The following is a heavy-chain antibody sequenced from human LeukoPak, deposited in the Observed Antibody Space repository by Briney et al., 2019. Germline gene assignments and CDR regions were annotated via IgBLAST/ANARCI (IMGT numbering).Heavy chain of an antibody. CDR3: AREGHGGYDGERGGAFDI. CDR2: ISPDSSNK. D-gene: IGHD3-10*01. J-gene: IGHJ3*02. Sequence: QPGRSLRLSCAASGFTFNNYVIHWVRQAPGKGVEGMSFISPDSSNKYYADSVKGRFTISRENSRNTLSLQMNSLRPEDTAVYYCAREGHGGYDGERGGAFDIWGQGTTVTVSS. V-gene: IGHV3-30*03. CDR1: GFTFNNYV.